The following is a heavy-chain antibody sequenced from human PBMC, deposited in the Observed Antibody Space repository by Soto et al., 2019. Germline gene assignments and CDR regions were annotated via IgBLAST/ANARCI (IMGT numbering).Heavy chain of an antibody. V-gene: IGHV1-69*06. CDR3: ARVRYNWKENYYYRMDV. J-gene: IGHJ6*02. CDR1: GGTFSSYA. Sequence: SVKVSCKAAGGTFSSYAISWVRQAPGQGLEWMGGIIPIFGTANYAQRFQGRVTITADKSRSTAYMELSSLRSEETAVYYCARVRYNWKENYYYRMDVCGQRNTVTVSS. D-gene: IGHD1-1*01. CDR2: IIPIFGTA.